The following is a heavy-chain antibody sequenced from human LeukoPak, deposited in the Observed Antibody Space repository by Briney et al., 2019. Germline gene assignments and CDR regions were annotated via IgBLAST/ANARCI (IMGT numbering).Heavy chain of an antibody. CDR3: ARVRGYGSGGWWFDP. J-gene: IGHJ5*02. CDR1: GGSFSGYY. CDR2: INHSGST. Sequence: SETLSLTCAGYGGSFSGYYWSWIRQPPGKGLEWIGEINHSGSTNYNPSLKSRVTISVDTSKNQFSLKLSSVTAADTAVYYCARVRGYGSGGWWFDPWGQGTLVTVSS. D-gene: IGHD3-10*01. V-gene: IGHV4-34*01.